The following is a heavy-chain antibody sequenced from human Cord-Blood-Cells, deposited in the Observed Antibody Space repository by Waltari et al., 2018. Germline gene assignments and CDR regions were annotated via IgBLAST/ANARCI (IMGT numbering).Heavy chain of an antibody. D-gene: IGHD5-12*01. CDR1: GGTFSSYA. Sequence: QVQLVQSGAAVKKPGSSVTVSCKASGGTFSSYAISWVRQAPGQGREWLGGIIPIFGAEKYGEKFQGRVMMTADESTSTAYMELSSLGSEDTAVEYCARAALGHIVATSWDAVDIWGQGTMVTGSS. J-gene: IGHJ3*02. CDR2: IIPIFGAE. CDR3: ARAALGHIVATSWDAVDI. V-gene: IGHV1-69*01.